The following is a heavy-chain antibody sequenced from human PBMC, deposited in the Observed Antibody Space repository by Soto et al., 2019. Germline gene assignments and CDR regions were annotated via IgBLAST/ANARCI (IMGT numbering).Heavy chain of an antibody. J-gene: IGHJ6*02. CDR1: GFTFSSYD. Sequence: EVQLVESGGGLVQPGGSLRLSCAASGFTFSSYDMHWVRQATGKGLEWVSAIGTAGDTYYPGSVKGRFTISRENAKNSLYLQMNSLRAEDTAVYYCARVVGATHYGMDVWGRGTTVTVSS. V-gene: IGHV3-13*01. CDR3: ARVVGATHYGMDV. D-gene: IGHD1-26*01. CDR2: IGTAGDT.